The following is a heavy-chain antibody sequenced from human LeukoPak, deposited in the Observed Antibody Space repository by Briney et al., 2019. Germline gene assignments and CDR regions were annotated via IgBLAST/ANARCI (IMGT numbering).Heavy chain of an antibody. CDR3: ASLVVPAATDRYYYGMDV. CDR1: GFTFSSYA. Sequence: GGSLRLSCAASGFTFSSYAMSWVRQAPGKGLEWVSSISGSGGSTYYAGSVKGRFTTSRDNSKTTLYLQMNSLRAEDTAVYDCASLVVPAATDRYYYGMDVWGQGTTVTVSS. V-gene: IGHV3-23*01. CDR2: ISGSGGST. D-gene: IGHD2-2*01. J-gene: IGHJ6*02.